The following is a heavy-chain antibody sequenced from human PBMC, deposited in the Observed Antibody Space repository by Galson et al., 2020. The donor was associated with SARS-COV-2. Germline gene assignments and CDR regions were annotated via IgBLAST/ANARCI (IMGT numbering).Heavy chain of an antibody. CDR1: GFTFSSYG. J-gene: IGHJ4*02. CDR2: IWYDGSNK. CDR3: AKERILTGYYNPFDY. D-gene: IGHD3-9*01. Sequence: GESLKISCAASGFTFSSYGMHWVRQAPGKGLEWVAVIWYDGSNKYYADSVKGRFTISRDNSKNTLYLQMNSLRAEDTAVYYCAKERILTGYYNPFDYWGQGTLVTVSS. V-gene: IGHV3-30*02.